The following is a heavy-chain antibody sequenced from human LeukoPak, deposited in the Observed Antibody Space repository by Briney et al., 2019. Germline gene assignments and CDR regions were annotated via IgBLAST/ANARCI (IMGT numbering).Heavy chain of an antibody. D-gene: IGHD3-22*01. Sequence: GGSLRLSCAASGFTFSSYAMHWVRQAPGKGLEWVSSISSSSSYIYYADSVKGRFTISRDNAKNSLYLQMNSLRAEDTAVYYCARDRGYYDSSVSYWGQGTLVTVSS. J-gene: IGHJ4*02. CDR2: ISSSSSYI. V-gene: IGHV3-21*01. CDR1: GFTFSSYA. CDR3: ARDRGYYDSSVSY.